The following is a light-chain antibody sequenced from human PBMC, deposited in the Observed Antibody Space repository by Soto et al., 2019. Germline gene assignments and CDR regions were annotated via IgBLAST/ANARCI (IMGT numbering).Light chain of an antibody. J-gene: IGLJ1*01. CDR1: SSNIGSFA. CDR3: ATWDDSLNAYV. V-gene: IGLV1-44*01. Sequence: QSVLTQPPSASGTPGQRVTISCSGSSSNIGSFAVNWYQQLPGTAPKVLIYSNNQRPSGVPDRFSGSKSGTSASLAISGLQSEDEADYSCATWDDSLNAYVFGTGTKLTVL. CDR2: SNN.